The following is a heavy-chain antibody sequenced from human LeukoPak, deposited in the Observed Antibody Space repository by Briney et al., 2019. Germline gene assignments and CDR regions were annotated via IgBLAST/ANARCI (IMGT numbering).Heavy chain of an antibody. Sequence: AGGSLRLSCAASGFTFSSYAMSWVRQAPGKGLEWVSAISGSGGSTYYADSVKGRFTISRDNSKNTLYLQMNSLRAEDTAVYYCAKGRLGWGMGDGYWGQGTLVTVSS. CDR2: ISGSGGST. D-gene: IGHD3-16*01. V-gene: IGHV3-23*01. J-gene: IGHJ4*02. CDR3: AKGRLGWGMGDGY. CDR1: GFTFSSYA.